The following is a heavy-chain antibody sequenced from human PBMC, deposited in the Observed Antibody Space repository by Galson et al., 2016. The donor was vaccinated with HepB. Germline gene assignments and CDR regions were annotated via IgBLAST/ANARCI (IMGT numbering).Heavy chain of an antibody. CDR2: XXGXXGSI. V-gene: IGHV3-23*01. J-gene: IGHJ6*02. D-gene: IGHD1-14*01. CDR3: AKGPTGYYYYGMDV. Sequence: SLRLSCAASGFTFGSYAMTWVRQAPGKGXXXVSXXXGXXGSIXXXDSLKGRLTISRDNPKNTLYLQMNSLRAEDTAVYYCAKGPTGYYYYGMDVWGQGTTVTVSS. CDR1: GFTFGSYA.